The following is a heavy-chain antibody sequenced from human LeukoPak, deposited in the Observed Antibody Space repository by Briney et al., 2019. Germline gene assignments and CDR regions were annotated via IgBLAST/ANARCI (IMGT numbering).Heavy chain of an antibody. CDR3: AKDMYYYDSSGIFDY. V-gene: IGHV3-64*01. D-gene: IGHD3-22*01. J-gene: IGHJ4*02. Sequence: GGSPRLSCAASGFTFSSYAMHWVRQAPGKGLEYVSAISSNGGSTYYANSVKGRFTISRDNSKNTLYLQMGSLRAEDMAVYYCAKDMYYYDSSGIFDYWGQGTLVTVSS. CDR2: ISSNGGST. CDR1: GFTFSSYA.